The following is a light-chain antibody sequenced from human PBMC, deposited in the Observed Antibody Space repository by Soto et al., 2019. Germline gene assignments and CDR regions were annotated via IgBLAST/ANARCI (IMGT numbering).Light chain of an antibody. J-gene: IGKJ1*01. CDR3: QQSDSSPQT. CDR1: QGINSE. V-gene: IGKV1-39*01. Sequence: DIQMTQSPSSLSASLGDRATLTCRASQGINSELAWYQQKPGQAPKLLIYVASTWATGIPARFSGNGSGTEFTLTISSLHSEDFATYYCQQSDSSPQTFGQGTKVDIK. CDR2: VAS.